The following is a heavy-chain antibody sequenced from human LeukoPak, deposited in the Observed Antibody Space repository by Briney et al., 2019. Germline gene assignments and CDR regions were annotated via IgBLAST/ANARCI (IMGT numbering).Heavy chain of an antibody. CDR3: ARGGGTPGILWGGMDV. CDR2: ISTSSSYI. Sequence: GGSLRLSCAASGYRFSRYIMNWGRQTPGKSLEWVSSISTSSSYIYYAESVKSRFTVSRDNARASLDVEMNSLRGEDTAVYYCARGGGTPGILWGGMDVWGQGTTVSVS. V-gene: IGHV3-21*01. J-gene: IGHJ6*02. CDR1: GYRFSRYI. D-gene: IGHD1-14*01.